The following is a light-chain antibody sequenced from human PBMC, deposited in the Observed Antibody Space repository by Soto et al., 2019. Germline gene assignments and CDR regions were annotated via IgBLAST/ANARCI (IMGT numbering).Light chain of an antibody. Sequence: QSVLTQPPSASGTPGQGVTISCTGSSSNIGAGYDVHWYQQLPGTAPKLLIYSNNNRPSGVPDRFSASKSGSSASLAITGLQAEDEADYYCQSYDSSLSGRYVFGNGTKVTVL. CDR3: QSYDSSLSGRYV. V-gene: IGLV1-40*01. CDR1: SSNIGAGYD. J-gene: IGLJ1*01. CDR2: SNN.